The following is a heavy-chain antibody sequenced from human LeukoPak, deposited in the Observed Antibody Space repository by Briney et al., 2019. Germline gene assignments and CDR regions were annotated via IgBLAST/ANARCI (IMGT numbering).Heavy chain of an antibody. D-gene: IGHD6-19*01. CDR3: AGIAVAGTHFDY. V-gene: IGHV4-39*07. J-gene: IGHJ4*02. CDR2: IYYSGST. CDR1: GGPISSYY. Sequence: PSETLSLTCTVSGGPISSYYWGWIRQPPGKGLEWIGSIYYSGSTYYNPSLKSRVTISVDTSKNQFSLKLSSVTAADTAVYYCAGIAVAGTHFDYWGQGTLVTVSS.